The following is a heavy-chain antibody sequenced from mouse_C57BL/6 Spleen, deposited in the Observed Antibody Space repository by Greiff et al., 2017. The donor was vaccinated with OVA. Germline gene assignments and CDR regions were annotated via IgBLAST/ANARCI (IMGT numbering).Heavy chain of an antibody. V-gene: IGHV1-80*01. CDR2: IYPGDGDT. J-gene: IGHJ2*01. CDR1: GYAFSSYW. CDR3: ARQNGVDGYYVYFDY. Sequence: SGAELVKPGASVKISCKASGYAFSSYWMNWVKQRPGKGLEWIGQIYPGDGDTNYNGKFKGKATLTADKSSSTAYMQLSSLTSEDSAVYFCARQNGVDGYYVYFDYWGQGTTLTVSS. D-gene: IGHD2-3*01.